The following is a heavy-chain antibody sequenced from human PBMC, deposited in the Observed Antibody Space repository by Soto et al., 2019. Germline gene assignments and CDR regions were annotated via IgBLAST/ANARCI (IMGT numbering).Heavy chain of an antibody. CDR2: INSDGSST. CDR1: EFTFSGDC. V-gene: IGHV3-74*01. D-gene: IGHD5-18*01. CDR3: ARVSVYSYGYLYYCGMDV. Sequence: HPAGSVRLSVAASEFTFSGDCMHLLKQAPGKGLVWVSRINSDGSSTSYADSVKGRFTISRDNAKNTLYLQMNSLRAEDTAVYYFARVSVYSYGYLYYCGMDVWGQVTRVTVS. J-gene: IGHJ6*02.